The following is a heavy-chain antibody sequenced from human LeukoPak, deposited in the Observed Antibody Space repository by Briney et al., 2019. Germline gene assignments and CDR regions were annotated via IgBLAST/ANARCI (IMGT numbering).Heavy chain of an antibody. CDR3: TSSSGWSNFDY. V-gene: IGHV3-73*01. Sequence: PGGSLRLSCAASGFTFSGSAMHWVRQASGKGLEWVGRVRTKPNSYATAYAASVKDRFTISRDDSKNTAYLQMNSLKTEDTAVYYCTSSSGWSNFDYWGQGTLVTVSS. D-gene: IGHD6-19*01. CDR1: GFTFSGSA. CDR2: VRTKPNSYAT. J-gene: IGHJ4*02.